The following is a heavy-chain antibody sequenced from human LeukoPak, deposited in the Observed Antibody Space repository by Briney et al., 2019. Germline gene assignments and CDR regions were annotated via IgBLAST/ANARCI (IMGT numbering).Heavy chain of an antibody. CDR3: ARDYASDY. Sequence: GGSLRLSCAASGFTFSDYSMNWVRQAPGKGLEWVSYISRSGDTIYIADSVKGRFTISRDNAKNSLYLQMSSLRAEDTAVYYCARDYASDYWGQGTLVTVSS. CDR1: GFTFSDYS. CDR2: ISRSGDTI. V-gene: IGHV3-11*04. D-gene: IGHD3-10*01. J-gene: IGHJ4*02.